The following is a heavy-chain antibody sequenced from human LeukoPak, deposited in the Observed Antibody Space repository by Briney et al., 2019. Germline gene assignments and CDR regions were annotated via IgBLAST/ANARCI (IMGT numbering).Heavy chain of an antibody. CDR1: GFTFSSYW. CDR3: ARGVRYFDWLAAYYDAFDI. V-gene: IGHV3-7*01. J-gene: IGHJ3*02. CDR2: IKQDGSEK. D-gene: IGHD3-9*01. Sequence: GGSLRLSCAASGFTFSSYWMSWVRQAPGKGLEWVANIKQDGSEKYYVDSVKGRFTISRDNAKNSLYLQMNSLRAEDTAVYYCARGVRYFDWLAAYYDAFDIWGQGTMVTVSS.